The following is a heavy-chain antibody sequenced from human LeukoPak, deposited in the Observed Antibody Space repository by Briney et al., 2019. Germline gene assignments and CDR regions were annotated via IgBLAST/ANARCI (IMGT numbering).Heavy chain of an antibody. CDR3: ARLKLAAREYYFDY. J-gene: IGHJ4*02. CDR1: GFTFSSYA. CDR2: IYSGGST. D-gene: IGHD6-6*01. V-gene: IGHV3-53*01. Sequence: PGGSLRLSCAASGFTFSSYAMSWVRQAPGKGLEWVSVIYSGGSTYYADSVKGRFTISRDNSKNTLYLQMNSLRAEDTAVYYCARLKLAAREYYFDYWGQGTLVTVSS.